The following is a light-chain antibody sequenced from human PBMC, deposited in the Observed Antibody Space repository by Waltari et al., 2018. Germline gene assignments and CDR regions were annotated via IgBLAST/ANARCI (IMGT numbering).Light chain of an antibody. CDR3: SSYTISSTLI. J-gene: IGLJ2*01. V-gene: IGLV2-14*01. CDR1: SSDVGGYNH. CDR2: EVS. Sequence: QSALTQPASVSGSPGQSLTISCTATSSDVGGYNHVSWYQQHPGKAPKLMIYEVSNRPSGVSNRFSGSKSGNTASLTISGLQAEDEADYYCSSYTISSTLIFGGGTKLTVL.